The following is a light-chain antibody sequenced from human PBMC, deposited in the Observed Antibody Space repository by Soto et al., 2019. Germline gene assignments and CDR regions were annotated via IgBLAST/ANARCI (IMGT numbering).Light chain of an antibody. CDR2: DVA. J-gene: IGLJ1*01. CDR1: SSDVGGYNY. CDR3: CSYTSTSTDV. V-gene: IGLV2-14*03. Sequence: QSALTQPASVSGSPGQSITISCTGTSSDVGGYNYVSWYQHHPGKAPKLMIYDVANRPSGVSNRFSASKSGNTASLTISGLQAADEADYYCCSYTSTSTDVFGTGNKVTVL.